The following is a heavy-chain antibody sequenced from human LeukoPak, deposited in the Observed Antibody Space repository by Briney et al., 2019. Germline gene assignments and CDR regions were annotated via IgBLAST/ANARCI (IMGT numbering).Heavy chain of an antibody. D-gene: IGHD2-21*02. V-gene: IGHV4-34*01. J-gene: IGHJ4*02. CDR3: ARGRTDCGGDCYLLYFDY. Sequence: SETLPLTCAVYGGSFSGYYWSWIRQPPGKGLEWIGEINHSGSTNYNPSLKSRVTISVDTSKNQFSLKLSSVTAADTAVYYCARGRTDCGGDCYLLYFDYWGQGTLVTVSS. CDR2: INHSGST. CDR1: GGSFSGYY.